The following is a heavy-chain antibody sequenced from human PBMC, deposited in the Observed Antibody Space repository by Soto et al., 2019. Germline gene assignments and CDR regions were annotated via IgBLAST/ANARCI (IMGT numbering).Heavy chain of an antibody. CDR3: PKMAGRFVAVTTAPLVI. D-gene: IGHD2-21*02. CDR2: FGHNGEAT. Sequence: GGSLRLSSVASGFTYNVMNWVRQAPGKGLEGVSVFGHNGEATFYADFVWGRFTISRDNSKNVIFLQMDSLRVEDTAVYYSPKMAGRFVAVTTAPLVIWGRGTLVTVSS. V-gene: IGHV3-23*01. CDR1: GFTYNV. J-gene: IGHJ4*01.